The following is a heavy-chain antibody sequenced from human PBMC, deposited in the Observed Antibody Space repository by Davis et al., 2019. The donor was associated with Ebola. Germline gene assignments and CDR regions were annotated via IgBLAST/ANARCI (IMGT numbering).Heavy chain of an antibody. D-gene: IGHD3-10*01. V-gene: IGHV3-7*01. CDR2: INQDGSEK. CDR3: ARDVTMVQGVIAS. CDR1: GFTFRTYW. J-gene: IGHJ5*02. Sequence: GESLKISCTASGFTFRTYWMTWVRHAPRKGLECVANINQDGSEKHYVDAVKGRFIISRDNAKNSLDLQMNSLRAEDTGVYYCARDVTMVQGVIASWGQGTLVTVSS.